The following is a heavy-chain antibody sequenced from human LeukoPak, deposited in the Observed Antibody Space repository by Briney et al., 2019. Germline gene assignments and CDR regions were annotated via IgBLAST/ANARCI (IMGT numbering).Heavy chain of an antibody. CDR1: GFSVSSYY. CDR2: MYSGGST. Sequence: GGSLRLSCAASGFSVSSYYMSWVRQAPGRGLEWVSVMYSGGSTYYADSVKGRFTISRDNSKNSLYLQMNSLRAEDTALYYCGTSYIRWLKFGLGYWGQGPLVTVSS. D-gene: IGHD5-24*01. J-gene: IGHJ4*02. CDR3: GTSYIRWLKFGLGY. V-gene: IGHV3-53*05.